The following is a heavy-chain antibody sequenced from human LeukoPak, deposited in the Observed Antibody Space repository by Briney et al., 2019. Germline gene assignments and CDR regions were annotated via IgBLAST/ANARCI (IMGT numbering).Heavy chain of an antibody. V-gene: IGHV3-23*01. CDR1: GFTFSSYA. CDR3: AKEDYGDTDYYYYYMDV. CDR2: ISGSGGST. Sequence: GGSLRLSCAASGFTFSSYAMSWVRQAPGKGLEWVSAISGSGGSTYYADSVKGRFTISRDNSKNTLYLQMDSLRAEDTAVYYCAKEDYGDTDYYYYYMDVWGKGTTVTVSS. J-gene: IGHJ6*03. D-gene: IGHD4-17*01.